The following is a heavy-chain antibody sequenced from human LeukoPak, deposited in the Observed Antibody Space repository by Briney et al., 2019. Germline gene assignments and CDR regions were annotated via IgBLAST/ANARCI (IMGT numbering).Heavy chain of an antibody. CDR3: ARLAVRGIINWFDP. D-gene: IGHD3-10*01. V-gene: IGHV4-39*07. CDR1: GGSISGSAYY. J-gene: IGHJ5*02. CDR2: IYYTGSMYYNPSSGTT. Sequence: SETLSLTCTVSGGSISGSAYYWGWIRQPPGKGLEWIGSIYYTGSMYYNPSSGTTYYNPSLKSRVTISVDTSKNQFSLRVTSLTAADTAVYYCARLAVRGIINWFDPWGQGTLVTVSS.